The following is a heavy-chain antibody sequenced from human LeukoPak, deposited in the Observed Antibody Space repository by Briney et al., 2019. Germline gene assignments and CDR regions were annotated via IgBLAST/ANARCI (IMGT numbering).Heavy chain of an antibody. V-gene: IGHV1-2*02. Sequence: ASVKVSCKASGYTFTGYYMHWVRQAPGQGLEWMGWINPNSGGTNYAQKFQGRVTMTRDTSTSTAYMELSRLRSDDTAVYYCARVWGYCSSTSCYVGDAFDIWGQGTMVTVSS. J-gene: IGHJ3*02. D-gene: IGHD2-2*01. CDR1: GYTFTGYY. CDR3: ARVWGYCSSTSCYVGDAFDI. CDR2: INPNSGGT.